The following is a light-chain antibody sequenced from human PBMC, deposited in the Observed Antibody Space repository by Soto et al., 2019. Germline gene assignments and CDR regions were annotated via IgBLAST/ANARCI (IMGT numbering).Light chain of an antibody. CDR2: DAS. CDR3: QQYVISVT. V-gene: IGKV1-5*01. CDR1: QTISTW. J-gene: IGKJ5*01. Sequence: GDRVTITCRASQTISTWMAWYQQKPGKAPKLLVYDASTLQSGVASRFSGSGSGTEFTLIISGLQPDDSAMYYCQQYVISVTFGQGTRLEIK.